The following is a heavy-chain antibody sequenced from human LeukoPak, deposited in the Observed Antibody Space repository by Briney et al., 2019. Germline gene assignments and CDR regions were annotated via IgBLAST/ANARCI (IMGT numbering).Heavy chain of an antibody. J-gene: IGHJ6*02. CDR3: ARVPPLRDGSGSYRYYYYGMDV. V-gene: IGHV4-31*03. CDR1: GGSISSGGYY. D-gene: IGHD3-10*01. CDR2: IYYSGST. Sequence: KTSETLSLTCTVSGGSISSGGYYWSWIRQHPGKGLEWIGYIYYSGSTYYNPSLKSRVTISVDTSKNQFSLKLSSVTAADTAVYYCARVPPLRDGSGSYRYYYYGMDVWGQGTTVTVSS.